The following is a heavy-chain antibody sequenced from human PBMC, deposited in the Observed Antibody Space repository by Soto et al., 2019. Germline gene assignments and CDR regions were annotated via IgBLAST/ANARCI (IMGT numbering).Heavy chain of an antibody. D-gene: IGHD6-13*01. J-gene: IGHJ4*02. V-gene: IGHV3-30-3*01. CDR1: GFTFSSYA. CDR2: ISYDGSNK. CDR3: ARVSGYSSSWYLRGVFDY. Sequence: PGGSLRLSCAASGFTFSSYAMHWVRQAPGKGLEWVAVISYDGSNKYYADSVKGRFTISRDNSKNTLYLQMNSLRAEDTAVYYCARVSGYSSSWYLRGVFDYWGQGTLVTVSS.